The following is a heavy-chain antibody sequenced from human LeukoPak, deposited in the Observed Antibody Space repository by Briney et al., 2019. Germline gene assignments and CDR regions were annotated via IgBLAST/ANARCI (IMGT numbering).Heavy chain of an antibody. CDR1: GFTFGVYA. V-gene: IGHV3-49*04. J-gene: IGHJ6*03. D-gene: IGHD3-3*01. CDR2: IRSQAYGGTT. Sequence: GASVILSCTASGFTFGVYAMSWARQAPGKGLEWVGFIRSQAYGGTTEYAASVKGRVTISRDDSKIIAYLQMNSMKTENTTVYYCTRGGLRSLRRLSWSDYYYMDVWGKGTTVTVSS. CDR3: TRGGLRSLRRLSWSDYYYMDV.